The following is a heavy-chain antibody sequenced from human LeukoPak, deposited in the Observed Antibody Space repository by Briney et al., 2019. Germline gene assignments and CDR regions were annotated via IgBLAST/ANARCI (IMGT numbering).Heavy chain of an antibody. V-gene: IGHV3-30*18. Sequence: PGGSLRLSCAASGFTFSSYGMHWVRQAPGKGLEWVAVISYDGSNKYYADSVKGRFTISRDNSKNTLYLQMNSLRAEDTAVYYCAKDQTRQWPHYFDYWGQGTLVTVSS. D-gene: IGHD6-19*01. CDR1: GFTFSSYG. CDR3: AKDQTRQWPHYFDY. CDR2: ISYDGSNK. J-gene: IGHJ4*02.